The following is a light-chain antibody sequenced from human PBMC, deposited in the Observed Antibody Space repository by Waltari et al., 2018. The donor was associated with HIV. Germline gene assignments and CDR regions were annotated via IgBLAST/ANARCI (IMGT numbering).Light chain of an antibody. CDR1: SSNIGHDY. V-gene: IGLV1-47*01. J-gene: IGLJ3*02. Sequence: QSVLPQPPSASGTPGQRVTISCSGSSSNIGHDYVYWCQQPPGATPKLLIYRNNQRPSGVPDRFSGSKSGTSASLAINGLRSEDEAVYYCAAWDDSLSGWVFGGGTKLTVL. CDR3: AAWDDSLSGWV. CDR2: RNN.